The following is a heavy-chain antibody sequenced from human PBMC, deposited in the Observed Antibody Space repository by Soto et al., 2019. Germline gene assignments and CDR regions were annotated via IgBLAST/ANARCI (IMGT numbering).Heavy chain of an antibody. CDR3: ARTYYYGSGSYWSLDP. V-gene: IGHV4-59*01. CDR2: IYYNGST. Sequence: SETLSLTCTVSGGSIRSYHWSWIRQPPGKGLEWIGYIYYNGSTNYNPSLKSRVTIPVDTSKNQFSLKLSSVTAADTAMYYCARTYYYGSGSYWSLDPWGQGTLVTVS. D-gene: IGHD3-10*01. J-gene: IGHJ5*02. CDR1: GGSIRSYH.